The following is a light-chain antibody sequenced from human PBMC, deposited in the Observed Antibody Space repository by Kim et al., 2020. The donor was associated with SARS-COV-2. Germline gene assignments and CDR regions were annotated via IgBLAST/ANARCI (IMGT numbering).Light chain of an antibody. CDR2: QDR. CDR1: KLGDKY. V-gene: IGLV3-1*01. Sequence: VSPGQTASITCSGDKLGDKYACWYQQKPGQSPVLVIYQDRKRPSGIPERFSGSNSGNTATLTISGTQAMDEADYYCQAWDRSTWVFGGGTQLTVL. CDR3: QAWDRSTWV. J-gene: IGLJ3*02.